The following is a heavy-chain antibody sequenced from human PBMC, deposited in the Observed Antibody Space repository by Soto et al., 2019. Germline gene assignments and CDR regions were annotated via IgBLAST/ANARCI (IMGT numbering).Heavy chain of an antibody. V-gene: IGHV4-34*01. J-gene: IGHJ3*02. CDR1: GGSFSGYY. D-gene: IGHD3-16*02. CDR2: INHSGST. CDR3: ASVIGGDASDI. Sequence: PSETLSLTCAVYGGSFSGYYWSWIRQPPGKGLEWIGEINHSGSTNYNPSLKSRVTISVDTSKNQFSLKLSSVTAADTAVYYCASVIGGDASDIWGKGTMVTVXS.